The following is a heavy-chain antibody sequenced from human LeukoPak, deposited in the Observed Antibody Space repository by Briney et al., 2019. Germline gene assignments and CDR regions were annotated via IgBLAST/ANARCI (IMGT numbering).Heavy chain of an antibody. CDR2: INHSGST. V-gene: IGHV4-34*01. CDR1: GGSISSYY. CDR3: SRGGGSYFIYY. D-gene: IGHD1-26*01. J-gene: IGHJ4*02. Sequence: SETLSLTCTVSGGSISSYYWSWIRQPPGKGLEWIGEINHSGSTSYNPSLESRVTISLDTSKKQFSLKLSSVTATDTAVYYCSRGGGSYFIYYWGQGTLVTVSS.